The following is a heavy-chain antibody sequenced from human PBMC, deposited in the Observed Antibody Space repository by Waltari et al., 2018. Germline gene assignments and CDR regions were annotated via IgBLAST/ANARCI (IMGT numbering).Heavy chain of an antibody. V-gene: IGHV3-21*01. D-gene: IGHD2-2*01. CDR2: ISSSSSYI. Sequence: EVQLVESGGGLVKPGGSVSLSCAASGFTFSSYSMNWVRQAPGHGLEWVSSISSSSSYIYYADSVKGRFTISRDNAKNSLYLQMNSLRAEDTAVYYCARGRPGTYCSSTSCYVSYYMDVWGKGTTVTVSS. CDR3: ARGRPGTYCSSTSCYVSYYMDV. J-gene: IGHJ6*03. CDR1: GFTFSSYS.